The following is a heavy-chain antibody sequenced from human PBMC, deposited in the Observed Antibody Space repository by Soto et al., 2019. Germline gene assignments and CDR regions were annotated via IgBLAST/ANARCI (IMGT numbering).Heavy chain of an antibody. D-gene: IGHD2-8*01. CDR1: GGSVSSGSYY. Sequence: PSETLSLTCTVSGGSVSSGSYYWSWIRQPPGKGLEWIGYIYYSGSTYYNPSLKSRVTISVDTSKNQFSLKLSSVTAADTAVYYCARDRGGGDCTNGVCHETNWFDPWGQGTLVTVSS. CDR3: ARDRGGGDCTNGVCHETNWFDP. J-gene: IGHJ5*02. V-gene: IGHV4-61*01. CDR2: IYYSGST.